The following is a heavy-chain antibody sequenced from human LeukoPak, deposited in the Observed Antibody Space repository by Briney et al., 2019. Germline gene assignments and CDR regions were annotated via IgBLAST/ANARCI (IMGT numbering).Heavy chain of an antibody. D-gene: IGHD3-22*01. CDR3: ARGRDYDSTGYLDY. Sequence: GGSLRLSCAASGFIFNSYWMTWVRQAPGKGLEWVANIKQDGSEKYYVDSVKGRFTISRDNAKNSLYLQMSGLRVEDTAVYYCARGRDYDSTGYLDYWGQGTLVTVSS. CDR2: IKQDGSEK. CDR1: GFIFNSYW. V-gene: IGHV3-7*01. J-gene: IGHJ4*02.